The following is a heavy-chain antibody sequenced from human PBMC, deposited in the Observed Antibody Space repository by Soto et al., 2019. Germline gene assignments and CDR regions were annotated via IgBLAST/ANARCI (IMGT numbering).Heavy chain of an antibody. CDR1: GYTFTSYG. V-gene: IGHV1-18*04. CDR2: ISAYHGNT. D-gene: IGHD2-8*01. CDR3: ARDSPDIVLLVLPDY. J-gene: IGHJ4*02. Sequence: ASVKVSCKASGYTFTSYGISWVRQAPGQGLEWMGWISAYHGNTNYAQKLQGRVTMTTDTSTSTAYMELRSLRSDDTAVYYCARDSPDIVLLVLPDYWGQGNLVTVSS.